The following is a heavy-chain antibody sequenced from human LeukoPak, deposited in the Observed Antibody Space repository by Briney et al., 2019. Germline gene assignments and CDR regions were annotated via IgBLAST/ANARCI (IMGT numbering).Heavy chain of an antibody. Sequence: PSETLSLTCTVSGGSISSYYWSWIRQPAGKGLEWIGRIYTSGSTNYNPSLKSRVTMSVDTSKNQFSLKLSSVTAADTAVYYCARGEYSSSWYASYYYYGMDVWGQGTTATVSS. CDR2: IYTSGST. D-gene: IGHD6-13*01. J-gene: IGHJ6*02. CDR1: GGSISSYY. V-gene: IGHV4-4*07. CDR3: ARGEYSSSWYASYYYYGMDV.